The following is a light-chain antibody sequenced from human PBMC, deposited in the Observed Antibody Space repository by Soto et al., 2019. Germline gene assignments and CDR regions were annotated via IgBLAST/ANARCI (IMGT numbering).Light chain of an antibody. CDR2: DVS. CDR1: SSDVGAYNY. J-gene: IGLJ1*01. CDR3: SSFTRSNSYV. V-gene: IGLV2-14*03. Sequence: QSALTQPASVSGSPGQSITISCTGTSSDVGAYNYVSWYQQHPGKVPKLMIYDVSDRPSGVSNRFSGSKSGNTASLTISGLQAEDEAEYYCSSFTRSNSYVVGTGTKLTVL.